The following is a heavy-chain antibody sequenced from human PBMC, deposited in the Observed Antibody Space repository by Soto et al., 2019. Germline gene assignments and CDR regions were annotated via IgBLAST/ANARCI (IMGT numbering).Heavy chain of an antibody. CDR3: AHINIHDNPVPRYYDYYAMDV. CDR1: GFSLTTGGVG. Sequence: QITLKESGPTLVKPTQTLTLTCTFSGFSLTTGGVGVGWIRQPPGKALEWLGLFYGSDDERYSPSLQSRLTITQDTSKNQVVLTVTNMDSVDAATYYCAHINIHDNPVPRYYDYYAMDVWGHGTAVTVSS. D-gene: IGHD2-2*01. J-gene: IGHJ6*02. V-gene: IGHV2-5*01. CDR2: FYGSDDE.